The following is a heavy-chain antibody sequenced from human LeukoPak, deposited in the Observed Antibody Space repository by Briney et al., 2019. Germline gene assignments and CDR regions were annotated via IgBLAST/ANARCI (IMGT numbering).Heavy chain of an antibody. J-gene: IGHJ4*02. Sequence: GGSLRLSCIGSGFTFSSYVIHWVRQAPGRGPEWLAFMSYDEVGKAYADSVRGRFTVSRDNSKNTLYLQMNSLRADDTAVYYCARVAVTLYYFDYWGQGTLVTVSS. CDR3: ARVAVTLYYFDY. D-gene: IGHD4-11*01. CDR2: MSYDEVGK. CDR1: GFTFSSYV. V-gene: IGHV3-30*14.